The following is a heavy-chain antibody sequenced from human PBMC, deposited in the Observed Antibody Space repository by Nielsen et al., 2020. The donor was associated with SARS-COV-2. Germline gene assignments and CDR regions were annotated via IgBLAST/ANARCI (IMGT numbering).Heavy chain of an antibody. CDR2: INEDGSVV. D-gene: IGHD7-27*01. CDR3: ARGNGWGSYFDY. J-gene: IGHJ4*02. Sequence: GESLKISCAASGLIFSSSWMVWVRQAPGKGLEWVANINEDGSVVNYVDSVKGRFTISRDNAGKSLYLQMNSLRVEDTAVYYCARGNGWGSYFDYWGQGTLVTVSS. V-gene: IGHV3-7*05. CDR1: GLIFSSSW.